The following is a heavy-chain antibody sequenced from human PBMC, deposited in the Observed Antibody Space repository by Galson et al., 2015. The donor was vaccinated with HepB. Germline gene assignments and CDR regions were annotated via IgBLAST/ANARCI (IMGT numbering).Heavy chain of an antibody. V-gene: IGHV3-23*01. CDR3: AKVSGYMIVVVITSLDY. J-gene: IGHJ4*02. Sequence: SLRLSCAASGFTFSSYAMSWVRQAPGKGLEWVSAISGSGGSTYYADSVKGRFTISRDNSKNTLYLQMNSLRAEDTAVYYCAKVSGYMIVVVITSLDYWGQGTLVTVSS. D-gene: IGHD3-22*01. CDR2: ISGSGGST. CDR1: GFTFSSYA.